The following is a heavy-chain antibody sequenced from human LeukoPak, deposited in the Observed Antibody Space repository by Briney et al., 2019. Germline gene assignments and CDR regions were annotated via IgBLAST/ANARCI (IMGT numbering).Heavy chain of an antibody. CDR1: GFTFSSYG. V-gene: IGHV3-23*01. D-gene: IGHD3-16*01. J-gene: IGHJ4*02. Sequence: GGSLRLSCAASGFTFSSYGMTWVRQAPGKGLEWVSGISETGGNTYYADSVKGRFTISRDNSKNTLYLQMNSLRVEDTAVYYCAKGGGTWKYYFDYWGQGTLVTVSS. CDR3: AKGGGTWKYYFDY. CDR2: ISETGGNT.